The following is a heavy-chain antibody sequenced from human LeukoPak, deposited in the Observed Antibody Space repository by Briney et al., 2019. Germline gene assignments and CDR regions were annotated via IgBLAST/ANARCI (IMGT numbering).Heavy chain of an antibody. Sequence: SETLSLTCTVSGGSISSSSYYWGWIRQPPGKGLEWIGSNYYSGSTYYNPSLRSRVTISVDTSKNQFSLKLSSVTAADTAVYYCARQLGRSSSPLWGQGTLVTVSS. V-gene: IGHV4-39*01. D-gene: IGHD6-6*01. J-gene: IGHJ4*02. CDR3: ARQLGRSSSPL. CDR2: NYYSGST. CDR1: GGSISSSSYY.